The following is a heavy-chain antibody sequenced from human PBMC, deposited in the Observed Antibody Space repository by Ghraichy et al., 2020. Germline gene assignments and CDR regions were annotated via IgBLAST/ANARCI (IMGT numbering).Heavy chain of an antibody. CDR3: ARGLRDYDILTGSLRY. CDR1: GGTFSSYA. CDR2: IIPIFGTA. D-gene: IGHD3-9*01. V-gene: IGHV1-69*05. J-gene: IGHJ4*02. Sequence: SVKVSCKASGGTFSSYAISWVRQAPGQGLEWMGGIIPIFGTANYAQKFQGRVTITTDESTSTAYMELSSLRSEDTAVYYCARGLRDYDILTGSLRYWGQGTLVTVSS.